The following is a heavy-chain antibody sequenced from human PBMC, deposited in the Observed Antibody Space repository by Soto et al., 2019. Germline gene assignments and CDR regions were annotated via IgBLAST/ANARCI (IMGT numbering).Heavy chain of an antibody. CDR3: APWFGAFDY. CDR1: GLTFSSYG. J-gene: IGHJ4*02. D-gene: IGHD3-10*01. Sequence: QVQLLESEGGVVQPGRSLRLSCAASGLTFSSYGMHWVRQAPGKGLEWVAVISYDGSNKYYADSVKGRFTISRDNSKNTLYLQMNSLRAEDTAVYYCAPWFGAFDYWGQGTLVTVSS. CDR2: ISYDGSNK. V-gene: IGHV3-30*03.